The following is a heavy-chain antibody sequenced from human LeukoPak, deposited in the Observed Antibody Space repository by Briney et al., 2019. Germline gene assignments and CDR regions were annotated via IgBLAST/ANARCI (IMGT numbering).Heavy chain of an antibody. Sequence: GRSLRLSCAASGFTFSSYAMHWVRQAPGKGLEWVALISYDGSNKYYADSVKGRFTISRDNSKNTLFLEMNSLRPEDTAIYYCARDRYGDYTPGIDAFDIWGQGTMVTVSS. CDR3: ARDRYGDYTPGIDAFDI. V-gene: IGHV3-30*04. CDR1: GFTFSSYA. J-gene: IGHJ3*02. CDR2: ISYDGSNK. D-gene: IGHD4-17*01.